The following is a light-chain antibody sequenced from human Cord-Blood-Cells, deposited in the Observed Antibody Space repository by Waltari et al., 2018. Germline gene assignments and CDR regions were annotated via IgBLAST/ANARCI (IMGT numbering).Light chain of an antibody. V-gene: IGLV3-1*01. CDR3: QAWDSSTAV. CDR1: KLGDKY. CDR2: QDS. J-gene: IGLJ3*02. Sequence: SYELTQPPSVSVSPGQTASITCSGDKLGDKYACWYQQKPGQSPVLVIYQDSERPSGIPERFSGSNSGNTATLTISGTQAMDEADYDCQAWDSSTAVFGGGTKLTVL.